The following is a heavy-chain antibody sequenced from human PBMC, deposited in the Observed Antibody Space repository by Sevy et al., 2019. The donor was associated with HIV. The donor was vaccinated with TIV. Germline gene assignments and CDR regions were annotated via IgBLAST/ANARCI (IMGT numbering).Heavy chain of an antibody. D-gene: IGHD1-26*01. J-gene: IGHJ4*02. CDR2: IWYDGSQK. CDR3: AKGADISGHKHDNFDN. V-gene: IGHV3-33*06. CDR1: GFTFSSYG. Sequence: GGSLRLSCAASGFTFSSYGVHWVRQAPGKGLEWVALIWYDGSQKYYADSVKGRFTISRDNSKNMLYLQMNSLRAEDTAVYYCAKGADISGHKHDNFDNWGQGSLVTVSS.